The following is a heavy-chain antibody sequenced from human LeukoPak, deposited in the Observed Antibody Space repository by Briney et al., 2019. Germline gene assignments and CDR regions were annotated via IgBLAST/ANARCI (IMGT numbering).Heavy chain of an antibody. CDR3: AREDPLQWLDRGWFDP. J-gene: IGHJ5*02. D-gene: IGHD6-19*01. Sequence: ASVKVSCKASGYTFTSYYMHWVRQAPGQGLERMGIINPSGGSTSYAQKFQGRVTMTRDTSTSTVYMELSSLRSEDTAVYYCAREDPLQWLDRGWFDPWGQGTLVTVSS. V-gene: IGHV1-46*01. CDR2: INPSGGST. CDR1: GYTFTSYY.